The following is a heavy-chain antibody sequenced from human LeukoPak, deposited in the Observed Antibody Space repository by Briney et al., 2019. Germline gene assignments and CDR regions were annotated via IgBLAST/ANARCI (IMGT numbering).Heavy chain of an antibody. CDR3: ARAGSHDRGAMLFWFDP. V-gene: IGHV1-69*06. D-gene: IGHD1-26*01. CDR1: GGTFSSYA. Sequence: ASVKVSCKASGGTFSSYAISWVRQAPGQGLEWMGGIIPIFGTANYAQKFQGRVTITADKSTSTAYMELSSLRSEDTAVYYCARAGSHDRGAMLFWFDPWGQGTLVTVSS. CDR2: IIPIFGTA. J-gene: IGHJ5*02.